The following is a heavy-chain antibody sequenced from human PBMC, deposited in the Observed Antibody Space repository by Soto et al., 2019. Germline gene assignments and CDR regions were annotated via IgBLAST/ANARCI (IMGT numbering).Heavy chain of an antibody. D-gene: IGHD3-16*02. CDR1: GGSFSGYY. Sequence: SETLSLTCAVYGGSFSGYYWSWIRQPPGKGLEWIGEINHSGSTNYNPSLKSRVTISVDTSKNQFPLKLSSVTAADTAVYYCARTRWYYYYGMDVWGQGTTVTVSS. CDR3: ARTRWYYYYGMDV. V-gene: IGHV4-34*01. CDR2: INHSGST. J-gene: IGHJ6*02.